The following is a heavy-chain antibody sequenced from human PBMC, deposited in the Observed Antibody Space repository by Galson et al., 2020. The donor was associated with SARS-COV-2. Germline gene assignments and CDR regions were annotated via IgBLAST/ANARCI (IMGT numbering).Heavy chain of an antibody. V-gene: IGHV4-61*02. Sequence: SQTLSLTCDVSDGSISGISYYRSWLRQPAGKGLEWIGRIHSSGIPNYNPSLKSRVTISVDTSKNQLSLRLTSVTAADTAVYYCAAGPVAGTGEWGQGTLVTVSA. D-gene: IGHD6-19*01. J-gene: IGHJ4*02. CDR2: IHSSGIP. CDR1: DGSISGISYY. CDR3: AAGPVAGTGE.